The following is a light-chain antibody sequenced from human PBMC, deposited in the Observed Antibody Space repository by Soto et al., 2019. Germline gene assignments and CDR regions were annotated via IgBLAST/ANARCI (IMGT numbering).Light chain of an antibody. J-gene: IGKJ1*01. CDR1: QSISSY. CDR3: QQSYSTTWT. CDR2: AAS. V-gene: IGKV1-39*01. Sequence: VLHRVTITCRASQSISSYLNWYQKKPGKAPKLLIYAASSLQSGVPSRFSGSGSGTDFNLTISSLQTEDFATYFCQQSYSTTWTFGLGTKLDIK.